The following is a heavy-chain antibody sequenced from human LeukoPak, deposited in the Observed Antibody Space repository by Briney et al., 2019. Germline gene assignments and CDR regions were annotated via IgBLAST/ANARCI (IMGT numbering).Heavy chain of an antibody. V-gene: IGHV4-39*01. Sequence: PSETLSLTCTVSGGSISSSSHYWGWIRPPPGKGLEWIGTIYYSGSTDYNPSLKSRVTISVDTSKSQFSLNLRSVTAADTAVYYCARRPLCSSTTCWSFDIWGQGTMVTVSS. CDR1: GGSISSSSHY. CDR2: IYYSGST. J-gene: IGHJ3*02. D-gene: IGHD2-2*01. CDR3: ARRPLCSSTTCWSFDI.